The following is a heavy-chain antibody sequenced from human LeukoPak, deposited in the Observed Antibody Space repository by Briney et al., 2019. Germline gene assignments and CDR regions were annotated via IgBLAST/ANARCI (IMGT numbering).Heavy chain of an antibody. J-gene: IGHJ4*02. CDR1: GFTFSNYA. CDR3: AKSGLSRFGY. D-gene: IGHD4/OR15-4a*01. V-gene: IGHV3-23*01. CDR2: ISAMGVSS. Sequence: GGSLRLSCVASGFTFSNYAMDWVRQAPGKGLEWVSGISAMGVSSYYADSAKGRFTISRDNSKNTLYLQFNSLRVEDTAVYYCAKSGLSRFGYWSQGTLVTVSS.